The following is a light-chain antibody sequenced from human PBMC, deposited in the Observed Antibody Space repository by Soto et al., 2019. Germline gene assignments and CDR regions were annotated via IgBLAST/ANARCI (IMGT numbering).Light chain of an antibody. V-gene: IGLV2-14*03. Sequence: QSALTQPASVSGSPGQSFTISCTGTSSDVGYYNYVSWYQQHPGKAPKLMIYDVRNRPSGVSNRFSGSKSGNTASLTISGLQAEDEADYYCSSYTSSSTYVFGTGTKVTVL. CDR3: SSYTSSSTYV. CDR1: SSDVGYYNY. CDR2: DVR. J-gene: IGLJ1*01.